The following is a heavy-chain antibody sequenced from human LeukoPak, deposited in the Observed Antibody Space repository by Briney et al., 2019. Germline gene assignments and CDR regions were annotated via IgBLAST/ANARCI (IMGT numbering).Heavy chain of an antibody. D-gene: IGHD2-2*02. CDR1: GGTFSSYA. V-gene: IGHV1-69*05. CDR3: ARGALVVPAAIRDYYYYMDV. J-gene: IGHJ6*03. Sequence: RASVKVSCKASGGTFSSYAISWVRQAPGQGLEWMGGIIPIFGTANYAQKFQGRVTITTDESTSTAYMELSSLRSEDTAVYYCARGALVVPAAIRDYYYYMDVWGKGTTVTVSS. CDR2: IIPIFGTA.